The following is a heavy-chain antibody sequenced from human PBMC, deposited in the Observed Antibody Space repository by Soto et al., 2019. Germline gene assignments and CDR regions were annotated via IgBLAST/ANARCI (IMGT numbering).Heavy chain of an antibody. CDR1: GFTFSSYA. Sequence: GGSLRLSCAASGFTFSSYAMSWVRQAPGKGLEWVSAISNNGGSTYYADSVKGRFTISRDNSKNTLYLQMSSLRTADTAIYYCVKGGITMVRGVLFAYWGQGTPVTVSS. J-gene: IGHJ4*02. V-gene: IGHV3-23*01. CDR2: ISNNGGST. D-gene: IGHD3-10*01. CDR3: VKGGITMVRGVLFAY.